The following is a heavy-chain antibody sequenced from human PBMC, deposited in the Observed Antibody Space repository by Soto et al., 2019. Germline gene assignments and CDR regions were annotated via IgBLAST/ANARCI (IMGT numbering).Heavy chain of an antibody. CDR3: ARDCSSASFYRGGMDV. CDR1: GGSISSYY. J-gene: IGHJ6*02. CDR2: IFTSGST. D-gene: IGHD2-2*02. Sequence: QVQLQESGPGLVKPSETLSLTCTVSGGSISSYYWSWIRQPAGNGLEWIGRIFTSGSTNYNPSLKSRVTMSVDTSKNQFSLKLSSVTAADTAVYYCARDCSSASFYRGGMDVWGQGTTVTVSS. V-gene: IGHV4-4*07.